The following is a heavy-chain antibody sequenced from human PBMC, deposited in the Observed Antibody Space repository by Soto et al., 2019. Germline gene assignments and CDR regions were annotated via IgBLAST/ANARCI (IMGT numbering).Heavy chain of an antibody. CDR2: ISWNSGSI. J-gene: IGHJ4*02. CDR1: GFTFDDYA. CDR3: AKDLVAVAGTGLCFDY. Sequence: EVQLVESGGGLVQPGRSLRLSCAASGFTFDDYAMHWVRQAPGKGLEWVSGISWNSGSIGYADSVKGRFTISGDNAKNSLYLQMNSLRAEDTALYYCAKDLVAVAGTGLCFDYWGQGTLVTVSS. V-gene: IGHV3-9*01. D-gene: IGHD6-19*01.